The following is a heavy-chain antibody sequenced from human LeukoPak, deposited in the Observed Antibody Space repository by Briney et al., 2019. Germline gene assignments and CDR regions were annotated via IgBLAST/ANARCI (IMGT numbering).Heavy chain of an antibody. J-gene: IGHJ3*02. CDR3: TTMNTTPYSSSWYENAFDI. Sequence: GGSLRLSCAASGFIFSSYWMTWVRQAPGKGLEWVANIKQDGTETYYVDSLKGRFTISRDNAKNSLYLQLNSLRAEDTAVYYCTTMNTTPYSSSWYENAFDIWGQGTMVTVSS. D-gene: IGHD6-13*01. V-gene: IGHV3-7*05. CDR2: IKQDGTET. CDR1: GFIFSSYW.